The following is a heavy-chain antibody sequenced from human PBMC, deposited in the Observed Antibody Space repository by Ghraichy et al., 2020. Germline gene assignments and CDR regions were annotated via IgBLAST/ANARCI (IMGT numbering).Heavy chain of an antibody. D-gene: IGHD2-2*01. CDR2: IKSKNDGGTT. J-gene: IGHJ6*02. CDR1: GFTFTNAW. CDR3: TTDRPYCSATTCWASYSFGMDV. Sequence: GESLRLSCAASGFTFTNAWMSWVRQAPGKGLEWVGRIKSKNDGGTTDYAAPVKGRFTISRDDSEKTLYLQMDSLKTEDTAVYYCTTDRPYCSATTCWASYSFGMDVWGQGTTVTVSS. V-gene: IGHV3-15*01.